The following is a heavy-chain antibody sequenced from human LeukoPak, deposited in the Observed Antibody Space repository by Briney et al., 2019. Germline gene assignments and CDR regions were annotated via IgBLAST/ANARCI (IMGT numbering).Heavy chain of an antibody. CDR1: GFTFSSYA. D-gene: IGHD6-6*01. J-gene: IGHJ4*02. CDR3: AKDSTSSGVGLYGFDY. CDR2: ISGSGGST. Sequence: GGSLRLSCAASGFTFSSYAMSWVRQAPGKGLEWVSAISGSGGSTYYADSVKGRFTISRDNSKNTLYLQMNSLRAEDTAVYYCAKDSTSSGVGLYGFDYWGQGTLVTVSS. V-gene: IGHV3-23*01.